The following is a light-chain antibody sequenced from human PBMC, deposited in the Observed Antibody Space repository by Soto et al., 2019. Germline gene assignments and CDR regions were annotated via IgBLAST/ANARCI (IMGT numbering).Light chain of an antibody. CDR2: GAS. CDR1: QSVSSY. J-gene: IGKJ4*01. CDR3: QQYHTWPIT. V-gene: IGKV3-15*01. Sequence: EIVLTQSPATLSLSPGERATLSCRASQSVSSYLAWYQQKPGQAPRLLISGASTGATGIPARFSGSGSGTEFTLTISSLQSGDCAIYYCQQYHTWPITFGGGTTVDI.